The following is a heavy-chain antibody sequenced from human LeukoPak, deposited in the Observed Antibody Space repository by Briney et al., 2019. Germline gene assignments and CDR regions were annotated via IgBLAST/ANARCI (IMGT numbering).Heavy chain of an antibody. V-gene: IGHV3-30*18. CDR2: ISYDGSNK. CDR1: GFTFSSYG. D-gene: IGHD6-13*01. Sequence: GGSLILSCAASGFTFSSYGMHWVRQAPGKGLEWVAVISYDGSNKYYADSVKGRFTISRDNSKNTLYLQMNSLRAEDTAVYYCAKDQIVFGAAAGNCFDYRGQGTLVTVSS. CDR3: AKDQIVFGAAAGNCFDY. J-gene: IGHJ4*02.